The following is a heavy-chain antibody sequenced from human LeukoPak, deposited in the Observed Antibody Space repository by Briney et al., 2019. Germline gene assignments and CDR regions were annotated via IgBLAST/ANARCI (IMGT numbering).Heavy chain of an antibody. Sequence: GASVKVSCKASGFPFTTYYMHWVRQAPGQGLEWMGIISPTGGSTSYAQRVQGRVTMTRDTSTSTVYMELSSLRSEDTAVYYCARDQGGTTAYGMDVWGQGTTVTVSS. D-gene: IGHD1-1*01. CDR3: ARDQGGTTAYGMDV. V-gene: IGHV1-46*01. CDR2: ISPTGGST. CDR1: GFPFTTYY. J-gene: IGHJ6*02.